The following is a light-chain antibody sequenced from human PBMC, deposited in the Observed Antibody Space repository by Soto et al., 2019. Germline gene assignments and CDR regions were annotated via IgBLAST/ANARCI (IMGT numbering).Light chain of an antibody. Sequence: QSVLAQPPSASGSPGQSVTISCTGTSSDVGAYNYVSWYQQHPGKAPKLVIYEVTERPSGVPERFSGSKSGSTASLTVSGLQAEDEALYYCGSYAGNNTVVLFGGGTKLTVL. CDR3: GSYAGNNTVVL. J-gene: IGLJ2*01. CDR2: EVT. CDR1: SSDVGAYNY. V-gene: IGLV2-8*01.